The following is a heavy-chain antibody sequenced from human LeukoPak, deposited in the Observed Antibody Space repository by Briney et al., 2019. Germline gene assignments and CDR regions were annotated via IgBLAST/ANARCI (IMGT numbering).Heavy chain of an antibody. V-gene: IGHV4-39*01. CDR2: TSHAGIS. CDR3: ARLSCSDAVCPTLPYNHFDP. D-gene: IGHD2-15*01. J-gene: IGHJ5*02. Sequence: SETLSLTCSVSGESIRSTTFWGWIRQSPGMGLEWIASTSHAGISYYNPSLSSRVTVSADSSKNQFSLRLSSVTAADTAVYYCARLSCSDAVCPTLPYNHFDPWGQGTLVIVST. CDR1: GESIRSTTF.